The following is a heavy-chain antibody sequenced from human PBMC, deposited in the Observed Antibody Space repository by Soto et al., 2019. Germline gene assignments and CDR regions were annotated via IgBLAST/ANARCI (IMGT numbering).Heavy chain of an antibody. CDR3: ARDGLTPFDY. CDR1: GDTFSSYT. CDR2: IIPILTTT. V-gene: IGHV1-69*08. Sequence: SVKVSCKASGDTFSSYTINWLRQAPGRGLEWMGRIIPILTTTNYAQNFQGRLTITADKSTNTAYMELSSLRSEDTAVYYCARDGLTPFDYWG. J-gene: IGHJ4*01.